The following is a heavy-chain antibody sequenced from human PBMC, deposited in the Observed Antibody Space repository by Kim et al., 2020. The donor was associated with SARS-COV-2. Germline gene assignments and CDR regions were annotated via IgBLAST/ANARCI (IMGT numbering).Heavy chain of an antibody. CDR3: ARGVAVATHYYYHYGMDV. J-gene: IGHJ6*02. Sequence: GGSLRLSCAASEFTFDTHWMSWVRQAPGKGLEWVGIINQDAYGTYYVDSVKGRFTISRDNAKNLLFLQMNSLRADDTAVYYCARGVAVATHYYYHYGMDVGGPGTTVTVSS. D-gene: IGHD6-19*01. CDR2: INQDAYGT. CDR1: EFTFDTHW. V-gene: IGHV3-7*03.